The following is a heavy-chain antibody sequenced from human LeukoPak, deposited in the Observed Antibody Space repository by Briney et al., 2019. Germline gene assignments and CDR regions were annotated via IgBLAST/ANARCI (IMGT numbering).Heavy chain of an antibody. Sequence: GGSLRLSCAASGFTFSSYAMSWVRQAPGKGLEWVAGISGSGGSTYYTDSVKGRFTLSRDNSENTLYLQMNSLRAEDTAIYYYAKRGSSGLYCFDSWGQGTLVTVSS. V-gene: IGHV3-23*01. D-gene: IGHD6-19*01. J-gene: IGHJ4*02. CDR3: AKRGSSGLYCFDS. CDR1: GFTFSSYA. CDR2: ISGSGGST.